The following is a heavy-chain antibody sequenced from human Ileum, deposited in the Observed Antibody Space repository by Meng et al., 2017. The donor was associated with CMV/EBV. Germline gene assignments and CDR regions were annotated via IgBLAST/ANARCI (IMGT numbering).Heavy chain of an antibody. Sequence: GGSLRLSCAASGFTFSSYGMHWVRQAPGKGLEWVAFIRYDGSNKYYADSVKGRFTISRDNSKNTLYLQMNSLRAEDTAVYYCAKDQGVITEYYFDYWGQGTLVTVSS. CDR2: IRYDGSNK. J-gene: IGHJ4*02. CDR1: GFTFSSYG. V-gene: IGHV3-30*02. D-gene: IGHD3-22*01. CDR3: AKDQGVITEYYFDY.